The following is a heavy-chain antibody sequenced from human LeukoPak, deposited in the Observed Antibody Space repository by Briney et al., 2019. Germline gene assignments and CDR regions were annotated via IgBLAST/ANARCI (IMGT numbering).Heavy chain of an antibody. CDR2: INHSGST. D-gene: IGHD6-13*01. CDR1: GGSFSGYY. V-gene: IGHV4-34*01. Sequence: PSETLSLTCAVYGGSFSGYYWSWIRQPPGKGLEWIGEINHSGSTNHNPSLKSRVTISVDTSKNQFSLKLSSVTAADTAVYYCARSPPGYSSSWYRYYYYGMDVWGQGTTVTVSS. CDR3: ARSPPGYSSSWYRYYYYGMDV. J-gene: IGHJ6*02.